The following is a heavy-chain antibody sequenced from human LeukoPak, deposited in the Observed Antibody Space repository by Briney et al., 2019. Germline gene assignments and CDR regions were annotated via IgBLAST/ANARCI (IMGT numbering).Heavy chain of an antibody. D-gene: IGHD4-17*01. Sequence: ASVKVSCKASGGTFSSYAISWVRQAPGKGLEWVSVIYSGGSTYYADSVKGRFTISRDNSKNTLYLQMNSLRAEDTAVYYCVRGDYGDYTLFDYWGQGTLVTVSS. V-gene: IGHV3-53*01. J-gene: IGHJ4*02. CDR3: VRGDYGDYTLFDY. CDR1: GGTFSSYA. CDR2: IYSGGST.